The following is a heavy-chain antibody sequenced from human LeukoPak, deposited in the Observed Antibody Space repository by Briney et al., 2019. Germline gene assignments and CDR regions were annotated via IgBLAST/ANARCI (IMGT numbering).Heavy chain of an antibody. CDR1: GGSISSSNW. Sequence: SGTLSLTCAVSGGSISSSNWWSWVRQPPGQGLEWIGEIYHSGSTNYNPSLKSRVTISVDKSKNQFSLKLSSVTAADTAVYYCATRKYYDFWSGYYDYYYGMDVWGQGTTVTVSS. J-gene: IGHJ6*02. D-gene: IGHD3-3*01. V-gene: IGHV4-4*02. CDR2: IYHSGST. CDR3: ATRKYYDFWSGYYDYYYGMDV.